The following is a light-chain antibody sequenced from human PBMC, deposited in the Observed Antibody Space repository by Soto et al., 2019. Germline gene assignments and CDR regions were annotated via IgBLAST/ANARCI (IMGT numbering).Light chain of an antibody. CDR2: GNS. CDR1: SSNIGAGYD. CDR3: QSSDSSVSTVV. J-gene: IGLJ2*01. Sequence: QSVLTQPPSVSGAPGQRVTISCTGSSSNIGAGYDVHWYQQLPGTAPKLLIYGNSNRPSGVPDRFSGSKSGTPASLAITGLPAEDEADYYCQSSDSSVSTVVFGGGTKLTVL. V-gene: IGLV1-40*01.